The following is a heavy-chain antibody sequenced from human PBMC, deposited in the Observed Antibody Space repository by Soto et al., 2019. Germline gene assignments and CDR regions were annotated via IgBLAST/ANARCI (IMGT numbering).Heavy chain of an antibody. CDR3: ASLNFGLGATGRYYYYYGMDV. Sequence: PGGSLRLSCAASGFTFSSYAMSWVRQAPGKGLEWVSAISGSGGSTYYADSVKGRFTISRDNSKNTLYLQMNSLRAEDTAVYYCASLNFGLGATGRYYYYYGMDVWGQGTTVTVSS. CDR1: GFTFSSYA. CDR2: ISGSGGST. J-gene: IGHJ6*02. D-gene: IGHD1-26*01. V-gene: IGHV3-23*01.